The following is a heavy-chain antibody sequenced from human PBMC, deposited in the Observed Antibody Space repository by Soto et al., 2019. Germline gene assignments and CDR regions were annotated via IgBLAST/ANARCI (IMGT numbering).Heavy chain of an antibody. CDR1: GFTFSDYY. Sequence: GGSLRLSCAASGFTFSDYYMSWIRQAPGKGLEWVSYISSSGSTIYYADSVKGRFTISRDNAKNSLYLQMNSLRAEDTAVYYCATAGPSDIVVVVAESLDYWGQGTLVTVSS. V-gene: IGHV3-11*01. J-gene: IGHJ4*02. CDR2: ISSSGSTI. D-gene: IGHD2-15*01. CDR3: ATAGPSDIVVVVAESLDY.